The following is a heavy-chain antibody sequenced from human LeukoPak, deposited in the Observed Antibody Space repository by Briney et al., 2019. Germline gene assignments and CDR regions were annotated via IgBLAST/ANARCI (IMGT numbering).Heavy chain of an antibody. D-gene: IGHD6-19*01. CDR1: GFTFSNAW. CDR3: AKSPYSSGSPFYYMDV. CDR2: IKSKTDGGTT. V-gene: IGHV3-15*01. J-gene: IGHJ6*03. Sequence: GGSLRLSCAASGFTFSNAWMSWVRQAPGKGLEWVGRIKSKTDGGTTDYAAPVKGRFTISRDDSKNTLYLQMNSLKTEDTAVYYCAKSPYSSGSPFYYMDVWGKGTTVTISS.